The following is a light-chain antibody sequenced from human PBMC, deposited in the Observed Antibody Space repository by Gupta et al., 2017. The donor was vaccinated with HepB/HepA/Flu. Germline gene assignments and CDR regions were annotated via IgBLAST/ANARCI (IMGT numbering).Light chain of an antibody. V-gene: IGKV3-11*01. CDR3: QQVSNWPVS. Sequence: VLTQSPATLSLSPGERAALSCRASQKVGSYLAWYFQKPGRAPRLLISDTSKRATGIPPRFSGSGSGTDFTLTISSLETEDFGVYYCQQVSNWPVSFGGGTEVEIK. CDR2: DTS. J-gene: IGKJ4*01. CDR1: QKVGSY.